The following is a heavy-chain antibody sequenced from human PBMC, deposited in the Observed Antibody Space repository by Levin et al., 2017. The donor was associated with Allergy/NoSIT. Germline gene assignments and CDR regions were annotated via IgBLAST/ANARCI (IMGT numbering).Heavy chain of an antibody. CDR3: ARDTGIFSFGEST. CDR1: GFTFKNYW. V-gene: IGHV3-7*01. Sequence: GESLKISCEVSGFTFKNYWMSWVRQAPGKGLEWVANIAEDGNAKNYVDSVRGRFTISRDNDKKSLYLQMNSLRVDDTAVYYCARDTGIFSFGESTWGQGTLVTVSS. D-gene: IGHD3-10*01. J-gene: IGHJ4*02. CDR2: IAEDGNAK.